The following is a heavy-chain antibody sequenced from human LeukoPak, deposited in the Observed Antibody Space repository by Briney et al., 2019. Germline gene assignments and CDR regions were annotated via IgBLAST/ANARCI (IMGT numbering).Heavy chain of an antibody. J-gene: IGHJ3*02. D-gene: IGHD1-26*01. V-gene: IGHV3-23*01. CDR2: ISGSGGST. CDR3: AKQGGATPPVLDGAFDI. CDR1: GFTFSSYA. Sequence: PGGSLRLSCAASGFTFSSYAMSWVRQAPGKGLEWVSAISGSGGSTYYADSVKGRFTISRDNSKNTLYLQMNSLRAEDTAVYYCAKQGGATPPVLDGAFDIWGQGTMVTVSS.